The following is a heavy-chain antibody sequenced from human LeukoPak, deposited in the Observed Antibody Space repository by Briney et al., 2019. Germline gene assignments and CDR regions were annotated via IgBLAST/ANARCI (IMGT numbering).Heavy chain of an antibody. CDR1: GFTFSSYG. Sequence: GGSLRLSCAASGFTFSSYGMHWVRQAPGKGLEWVAFIRYDGSNKYYADSVKGRFTISRDNSKNTLYLQMNSLRAEDTAVYYCASGPYDSSGYYYAWGQGTLVTVSS. V-gene: IGHV3-30*02. D-gene: IGHD3-22*01. CDR3: ASGPYDSSGYYYA. CDR2: IRYDGSNK. J-gene: IGHJ5*02.